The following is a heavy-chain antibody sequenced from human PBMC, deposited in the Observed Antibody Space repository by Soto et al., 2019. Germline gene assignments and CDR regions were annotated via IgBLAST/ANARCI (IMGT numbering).Heavy chain of an antibody. J-gene: IGHJ4*02. Sequence: GALRLSCAASGFTFTRYSMNWVRESPGKGLEWVSSISSTTNYIYYGDSMKGRFTISRDNAKNSLYLEMNSLRAEDTAVYYCARESEDLTSNFDYWGQGTLVTVSS. V-gene: IGHV3-21*06. CDR2: ISSTTNYI. CDR3: ARESEDLTSNFDY. CDR1: GFTFTRYS.